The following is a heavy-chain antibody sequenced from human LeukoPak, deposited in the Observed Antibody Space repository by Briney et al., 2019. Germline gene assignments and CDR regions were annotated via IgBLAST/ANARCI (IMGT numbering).Heavy chain of an antibody. CDR2: ISYDGSNK. V-gene: IGHV3-30-3*01. CDR3: ARDPSSSSSRLVGYYYGMDV. Sequence: PGGSLRLSCAASGVTFSSYAMHWVRQAPGKGLEWVAVISYDGSNKYYADSVKGRFTISRDNSKNTLYLQMNSLRAEDTAVYYCARDPSSSSSRLVGYYYGMDVWGQGTTVTVSS. CDR1: GVTFSSYA. J-gene: IGHJ6*02. D-gene: IGHD6-6*01.